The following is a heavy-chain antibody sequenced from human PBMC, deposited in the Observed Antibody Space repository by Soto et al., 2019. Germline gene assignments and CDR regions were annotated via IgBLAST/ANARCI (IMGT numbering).Heavy chain of an antibody. J-gene: IGHJ3*02. CDR2: IIPHNDRT. D-gene: IGHD3-10*01. Sequence: GASVKVSCKASGYNFTSYGISWVRQAPGQGLEWMGWIIPHNDRTKYARRFQYRVTMATETPSSTVYMELGSLRSDDTAAYYCARRSGLVVPRVKVFGDAFDIWGQGTMVTVS. CDR3: ARRSGLVVPRVKVFGDAFDI. V-gene: IGHV1-18*01. CDR1: GYNFTSYG.